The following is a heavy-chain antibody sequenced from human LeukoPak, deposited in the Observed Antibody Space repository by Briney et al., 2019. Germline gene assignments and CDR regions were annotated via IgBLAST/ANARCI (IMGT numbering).Heavy chain of an antibody. CDR2: ISWNSGSI. D-gene: IGHD6-19*01. CDR1: GFTFDDYT. Sequence: GGSLRLSCAASGFTFDDYTMHWVRQAPGKGLEWVSGISWNSGSIGYADSVKGRFTISRDNAKNSLYLQMNSLRAEDTALYYCARVSSGWYYDYWGQGTLVTVSS. J-gene: IGHJ4*02. CDR3: ARVSSGWYYDY. V-gene: IGHV3-9*01.